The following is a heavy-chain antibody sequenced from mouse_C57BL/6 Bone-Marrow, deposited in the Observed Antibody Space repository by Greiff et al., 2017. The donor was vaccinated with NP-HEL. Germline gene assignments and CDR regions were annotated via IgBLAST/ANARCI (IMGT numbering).Heavy chain of an antibody. CDR1: GFNIKDDY. V-gene: IGHV14-4*01. CDR2: IDPENGDT. CDR3: TIGIITTVVAPGYFDV. Sequence: VQLQQSGAELVRPGASVKLSCTASGFNIKDDYMHWVKQRPEQGLEWIGWIDPENGDTEYASKFQGKATITADTSSNTAYLQLSSLTSEDTAVYYCTIGIITTVVAPGYFDVWGTGTTVTVSS. D-gene: IGHD1-1*01. J-gene: IGHJ1*03.